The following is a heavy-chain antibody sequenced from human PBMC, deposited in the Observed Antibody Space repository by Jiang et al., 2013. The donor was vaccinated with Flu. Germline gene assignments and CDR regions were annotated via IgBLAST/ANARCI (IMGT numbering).Heavy chain of an antibody. J-gene: IGHJ4*02. D-gene: IGHD2-21*01. CDR2: IRYDGSNN. CDR3: ANTPPYSWYFDY. Sequence: GVVQPGGSLRLSCAASGFTFTGYGMHWVRQAPGKGLEWVTFIRYDGSNNHYADSVKGRFTVSRDNSKNTLYLQMNSLRAEDTAVYYCANTPPYSWYFDYWGQGTLVTVSS. V-gene: IGHV3-30*02. CDR1: GFTFTGYG.